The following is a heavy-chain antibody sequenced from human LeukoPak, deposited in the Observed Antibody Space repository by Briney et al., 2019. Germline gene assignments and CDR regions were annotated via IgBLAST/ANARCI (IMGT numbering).Heavy chain of an antibody. Sequence: SETLSLTCTVSGGSISSSSYYWGWIRQPPGKGRVWLGSIYYSGSTYYTQCLKSRVTISVDTTKNQLSLKLSSVNAADTALYYCAIDRGIAVYNHGFDPWGQGTLVTVSS. J-gene: IGHJ5*01. V-gene: IGHV4-39*02. D-gene: IGHD6-19*01. CDR3: AIDRGIAVYNHGFDP. CDR1: GGSISSSSYY. CDR2: IYYSGST.